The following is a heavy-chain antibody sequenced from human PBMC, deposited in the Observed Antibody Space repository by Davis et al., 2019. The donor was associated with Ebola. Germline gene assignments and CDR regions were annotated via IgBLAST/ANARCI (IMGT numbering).Heavy chain of an antibody. J-gene: IGHJ3*02. V-gene: IGHV4-39*01. Sequence: PSETLSLTCTVSGGSISSSSYYWGWIRQPPGKGLEWVASMYYSGSTYYNPSLKSRVTISVDTSKNQFSLKMSSVTAADTAVYHCASPPMTYGSGWGESFDIWGQGIMVTVSS. CDR3: ASPPMTYGSGWGESFDI. CDR2: MYYSGST. D-gene: IGHD6-19*01. CDR1: GGSISSSSYY.